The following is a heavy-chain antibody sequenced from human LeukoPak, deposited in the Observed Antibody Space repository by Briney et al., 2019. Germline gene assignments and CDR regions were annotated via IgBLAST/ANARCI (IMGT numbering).Heavy chain of an antibody. CDR1: GFTVRTYC. V-gene: IGHV3-23*01. CDR2: ITGSSTWT. D-gene: IGHD7-27*01. Sequence: GRSLRLSCEAAGFTVRTYCIRSVRQAPGKWLECLSVITGSSTWTYYADSVKGRFSISRDNSKNTLPIQMDSLRAEETAIYYCARQLVSLGTGYFDLWGRGTLVTVSS. CDR3: ARQLVSLGTGYFDL. J-gene: IGHJ2*01.